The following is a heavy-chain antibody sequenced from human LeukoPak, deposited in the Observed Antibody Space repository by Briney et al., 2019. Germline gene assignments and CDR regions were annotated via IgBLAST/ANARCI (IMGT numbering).Heavy chain of an antibody. Sequence: GASVTVSCKASGYTFTSYDINWVRQATGQGLEWMGWMNPNSGNTGYAQKFQGRVTITRNTSISTAYMELSSLRSEDTAVYYCARAHSGSYFDFDYWGQGTLVTVSS. J-gene: IGHJ4*02. D-gene: IGHD1-26*01. CDR3: ARAHSGSYFDFDY. CDR2: MNPNSGNT. V-gene: IGHV1-8*03. CDR1: GYTFTSYD.